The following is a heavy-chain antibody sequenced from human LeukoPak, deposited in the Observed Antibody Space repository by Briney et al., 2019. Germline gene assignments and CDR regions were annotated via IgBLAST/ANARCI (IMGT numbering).Heavy chain of an antibody. Sequence: GGSLRLSCAASGFTLSTFDMNWVRQAPGKGLEWVSSISTNSRYIYYRDSVKGRFTISRDDAKNSLYLQMNSLTVEDTAVYYCARADCSGSTCYLRHSWFDPWGQGTLVTVSS. V-gene: IGHV3-21*06. D-gene: IGHD2-2*01. CDR3: ARADCSGSTCYLRHSWFDP. CDR2: ISTNSRYI. CDR1: GFTLSTFD. J-gene: IGHJ5*02.